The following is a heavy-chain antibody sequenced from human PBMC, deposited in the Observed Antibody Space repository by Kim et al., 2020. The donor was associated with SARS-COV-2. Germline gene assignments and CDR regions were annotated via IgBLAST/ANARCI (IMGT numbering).Heavy chain of an antibody. CDR2: IYPADSDA. V-gene: IGHV5-51*01. Sequence: GESLNISCKGTGYRFTTYWIAWVRQMPGKGLEWMGIIYPADSDARYSPSFQGQVTISADKSISTAYLQWNSLKASDTAIYFCTRLGATTAPYYFDFWGQGTLVTVSS. D-gene: IGHD3-16*01. CDR3: TRLGATTAPYYFDF. J-gene: IGHJ4*02. CDR1: GYRFTTYW.